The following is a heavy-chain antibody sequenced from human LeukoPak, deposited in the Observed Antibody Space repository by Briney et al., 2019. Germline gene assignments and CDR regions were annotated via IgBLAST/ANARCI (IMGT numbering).Heavy chain of an antibody. CDR2: IYPGDSDT. Sequence: GESLKISCKGSGYSFTTYWIGWVRQMPGKGPEWMGIIYPGDSDTRYSPSFQGQVTISADKSISTAYLQWSSLKASDTAIYYCARPQSSSWYFDYWGQGTLVTVSS. D-gene: IGHD6-13*01. CDR3: ARPQSSSWYFDY. V-gene: IGHV5-51*01. CDR1: GYSFTTYW. J-gene: IGHJ4*02.